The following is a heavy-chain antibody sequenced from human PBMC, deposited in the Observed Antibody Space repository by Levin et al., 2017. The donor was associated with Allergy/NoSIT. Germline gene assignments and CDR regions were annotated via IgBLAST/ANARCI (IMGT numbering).Heavy chain of an antibody. Sequence: GASVKVSCKASGYDFTNYGISWVRLAPGQGLEWMGWISAYRKNTNYAQKFLGRVTMTADTSTSTVHMELRSLTSDDTAVYYCARGRGYIVGTMDVWGQGTTVVVSS. D-gene: IGHD2-15*01. J-gene: IGHJ6*02. CDR3: ARGRGYIVGTMDV. V-gene: IGHV1-18*01. CDR2: ISAYRKNT. CDR1: GYDFTNYG.